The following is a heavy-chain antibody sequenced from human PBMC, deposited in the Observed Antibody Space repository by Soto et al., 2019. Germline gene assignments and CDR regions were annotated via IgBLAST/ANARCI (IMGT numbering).Heavy chain of an antibody. CDR3: ARSGSYRYFDY. J-gene: IGHJ4*02. Sequence: SETLSLTCAVYGGSFSGYYWSWIRQPPGKGLEWIGEINHSGSTTYNPSLKSRVTVSVDTSKNQFSLKLSSVTAADTAVYYCARSGSYRYFDYWGQGTLVTV. V-gene: IGHV4-34*01. D-gene: IGHD3-16*02. CDR1: GGSFSGYY. CDR2: INHSGST.